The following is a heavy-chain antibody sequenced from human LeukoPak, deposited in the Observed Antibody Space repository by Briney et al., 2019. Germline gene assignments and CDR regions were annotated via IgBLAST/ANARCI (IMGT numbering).Heavy chain of an antibody. CDR1: GFTFDNAW. CDR2: IKSKTDGGTT. D-gene: IGHD1-7*01. V-gene: IGHV3-15*05. CDR3: ATAGNYRFDY. J-gene: IGHJ4*02. Sequence: GGSLRLSCAASGFTFDNAWMSWVRQAPGKGLEWVGRIKSKTDGGTTDYAAPVKGRFNISKDDSKNTLYLQMNSLRAEDTAVYYCATAGNYRFDYWGQGTLVTVSS.